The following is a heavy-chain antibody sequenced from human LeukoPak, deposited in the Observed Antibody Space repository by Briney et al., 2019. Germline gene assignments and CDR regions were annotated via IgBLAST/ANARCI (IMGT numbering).Heavy chain of an antibody. CDR3: ARNNAAAALAYYFDY. D-gene: IGHD6-13*01. V-gene: IGHV1-3*01. CDR1: GYTFTSYA. CDR2: INAGNGNT. Sequence: GASVKVSCKASGYTFTSYAMHWVCQAPGQRLEWMGWINAGNGNTKYSQKFQGRVTITRDTSASTAYMELSSLRSEDTAVYYCARNNAAAALAYYFDYWGQGTLVTVSS. J-gene: IGHJ4*02.